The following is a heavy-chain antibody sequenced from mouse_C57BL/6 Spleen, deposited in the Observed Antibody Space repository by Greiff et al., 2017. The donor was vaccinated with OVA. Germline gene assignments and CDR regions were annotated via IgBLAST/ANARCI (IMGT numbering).Heavy chain of an antibody. CDR1: GYTFTSYW. CDR2: IHPSDSDT. Sequence: QVQLKQPGAELVKPGASVKVSCKASGYTFTSYWMHWVKQRPGQGLEWIGRIHPSDSDTNYNQKFKGKATLTVDKSSSTAYMQLSSLTSEDSAVYYCAIDYGSSYGYFDVWGTGTTVTVSS. CDR3: AIDYGSSYGYFDV. J-gene: IGHJ1*03. V-gene: IGHV1-74*01. D-gene: IGHD1-1*01.